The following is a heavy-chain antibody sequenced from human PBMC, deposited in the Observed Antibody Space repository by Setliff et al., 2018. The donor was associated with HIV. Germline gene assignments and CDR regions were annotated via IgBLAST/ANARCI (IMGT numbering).Heavy chain of an antibody. CDR1: GGSTGSYY. Sequence: SETLSLTCTVSGGSTGSYYWTWIRQPAGKGLEWIGRIYTTGSTHSNPSLNSRVTMSLDKSKNQVSLKLYSVTAADTAVYFCARVRIVPYCMDVWGKGTTVTVSS. D-gene: IGHD2-15*01. CDR3: ARVRIVPYCMDV. CDR2: IYTTGST. J-gene: IGHJ6*03. V-gene: IGHV4-4*07.